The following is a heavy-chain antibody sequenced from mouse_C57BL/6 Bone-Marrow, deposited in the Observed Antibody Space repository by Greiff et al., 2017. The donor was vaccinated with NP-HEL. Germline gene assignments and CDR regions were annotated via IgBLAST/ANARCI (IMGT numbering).Heavy chain of an antibody. CDR1: EYEFPSYD. CDR2: INSDGGST. J-gene: IGHJ3*01. D-gene: IGHD2-4*01. CDR3: ARHGGDYDGFAY. V-gene: IGHV5-2*01. Sequence: EVKLVESGGGLVQPGESLKLSCESSEYEFPSYDMSWVRKTPEKRLELVAAINSDGGSTYYPDTMERRFIISRDNTKKTLYLQMSSLRSEDTALYYCARHGGDYDGFAYWGQGTLVTVSA.